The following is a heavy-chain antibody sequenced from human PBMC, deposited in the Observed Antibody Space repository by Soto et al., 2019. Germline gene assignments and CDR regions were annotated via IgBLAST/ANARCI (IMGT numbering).Heavy chain of an antibody. J-gene: IGHJ4*02. CDR3: ARDWGADAYNSDY. Sequence: PGGSLRLSCAVSGITVSGKKYITWVRQAPGKGLEWVSALYSTFGTYYADSVKGRFTISRDNSKNMVYLEMNSLRPEDTAVYYCARDWGADAYNSDYWGRGMLVTVSS. V-gene: IGHV3-53*01. D-gene: IGHD3-16*01. CDR1: GITVSGKKY. CDR2: LYSTFGT.